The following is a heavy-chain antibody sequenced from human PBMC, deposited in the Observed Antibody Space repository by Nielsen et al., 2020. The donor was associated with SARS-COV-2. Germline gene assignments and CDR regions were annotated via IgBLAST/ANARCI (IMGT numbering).Heavy chain of an antibody. CDR1: GFTVSSNY. Sequence: GESLKISCAASGFTVSSNYMSWVRQAPGKGLEWVSVIYSGGSTYYADSVKGRFTISRDNSKNTLYLQMNSLRAEDTAVYYCAKDQWVAATFNDAFDIWGQGTMVTVSS. V-gene: IGHV3-53*01. J-gene: IGHJ3*02. CDR3: AKDQWVAATFNDAFDI. CDR2: IYSGGST. D-gene: IGHD2-15*01.